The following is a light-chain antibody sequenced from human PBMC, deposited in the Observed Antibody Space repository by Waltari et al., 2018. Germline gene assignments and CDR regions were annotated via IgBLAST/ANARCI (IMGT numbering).Light chain of an antibody. CDR2: EVS. CDR1: SSDTGGHNY. J-gene: IGLJ2*01. Sequence: QSALTQPASVSGSPGQSITISCTGTSSDTGGHNYVSWYQQHPSKAPKLSIYEVSNRPSGVSNRFSVSKSDNTASLTISGLQAEDEADYYCSSYTSSSTAVVFGGGTKLTVL. V-gene: IGLV2-14*01. CDR3: SSYTSSSTAVV.